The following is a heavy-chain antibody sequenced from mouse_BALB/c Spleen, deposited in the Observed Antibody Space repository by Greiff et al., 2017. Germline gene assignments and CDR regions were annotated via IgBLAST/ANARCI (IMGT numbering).Heavy chain of an antibody. CDR3: TRRRNGYSWYFDV. CDR1: GYTFTSYY. J-gene: IGHJ1*01. Sequence: VKLMESGAELVKPGASVKLSCKASGYTFTSYYMYWVKQRPGQGLEWIGEINPSNGGTNFNEKFKSKATLTVDKSSSTAYMQLSSLTSEDSAVYYCTRRRNGYSWYFDVWGAGTTVTVSS. V-gene: IGHV1S81*02. D-gene: IGHD1-2*01. CDR2: INPSNGGT.